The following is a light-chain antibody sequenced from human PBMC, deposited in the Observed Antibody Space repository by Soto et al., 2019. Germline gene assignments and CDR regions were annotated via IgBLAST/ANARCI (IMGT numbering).Light chain of an antibody. CDR3: CSYAGSSAL. CDR1: SSDVGSYNL. V-gene: IGLV2-23*01. CDR2: EDV. Sequence: QSVLTQPASVSGSPGQSITTSCTGTSSDVGSYNLVSWYQQHPGKAPKLLIYEDVKRPPGISNRFSGSRSGNTASLTISGLQADDEADYYCCSYAGSSALFGGGTKLTVL. J-gene: IGLJ2*01.